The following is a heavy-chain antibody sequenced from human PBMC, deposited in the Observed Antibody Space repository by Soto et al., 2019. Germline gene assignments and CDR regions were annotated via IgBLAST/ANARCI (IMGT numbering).Heavy chain of an antibody. CDR1: GYAFTTYG. D-gene: IGHD1-1*01. CDR3: ARGRYGDY. V-gene: IGHV1-18*01. Sequence: QVHLVQSGAEVKKPGASVKVSCKGSGYAFTTYGITWVRQAPGQGLEWMGWISAHNGNTNDAQKLQGRVTVTRDTSTSIAYMELRSLRSDDTAVYYCARGRYGDYWGQGALVTVSS. CDR2: ISAHNGNT. J-gene: IGHJ4*02.